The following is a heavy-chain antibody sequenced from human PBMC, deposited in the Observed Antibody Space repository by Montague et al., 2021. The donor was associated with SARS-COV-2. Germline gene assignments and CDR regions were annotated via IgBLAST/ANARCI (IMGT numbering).Heavy chain of an antibody. D-gene: IGHD3-16*02. CDR1: GFRFSTYS. CDR3: ARDRRTTRLGELSPLDY. V-gene: IGHV3-21*01. J-gene: IGHJ4*02. Sequence: SLSLSFSASGFRFSTYSMNWVRQAPGKGLEWVSSISSSSSYIYYADSVKGRFTISRDNVKNSLYLQMNSLRVEDTAVYFCARDRRTTRLGELSPLDYWGQGTLVTVSS. CDR2: ISSSSSYI.